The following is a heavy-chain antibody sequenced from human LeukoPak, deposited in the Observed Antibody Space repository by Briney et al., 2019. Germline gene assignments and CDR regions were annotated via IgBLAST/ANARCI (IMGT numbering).Heavy chain of an antibody. CDR3: ARHFTTGSIDH. CDR2: ISREGSIK. V-gene: IGHV3-30*04. J-gene: IGHJ4*02. D-gene: IGHD3-9*01. CDR1: GFILSSYD. Sequence: PGGSLRLSCAASGFILSSYDMHWVRQPPGKGLEWLAVISREGSIKYHADSVRGRFTISRDNSLNTLYLQMNSLRAEDTAVYYCARHFTTGSIDHWGQGNLVTVSS.